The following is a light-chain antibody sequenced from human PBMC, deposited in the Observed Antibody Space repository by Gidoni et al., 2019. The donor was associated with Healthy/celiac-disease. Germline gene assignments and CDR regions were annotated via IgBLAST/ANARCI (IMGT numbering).Light chain of an antibody. CDR2: GAS. CDR1: QSVSSN. J-gene: IGKJ1*01. V-gene: IGKV3-15*01. CDR3: KQYNNWPPWT. Sequence: EIVMTKSPATLSVSPGERATLSCRASQSVSSNLAWYQQKPGQAPRLLIYGASTRATGIPARFSGSGYGTEFTLTIRSLKSEDFAVYYCKQYNNWPPWTFGQGTKVEIK.